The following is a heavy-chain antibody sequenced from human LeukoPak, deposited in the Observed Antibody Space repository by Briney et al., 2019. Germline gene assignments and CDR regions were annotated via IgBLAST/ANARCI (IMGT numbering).Heavy chain of an antibody. V-gene: IGHV3-30*03. Sequence: GRSLRLSCAASGFTFSSYGMHWVRQAPGKGLEWVAVISYDGSNKYYADSVKGRFTISRDNSKNTPYLQMNSLRAEDTAVYYCAAPLRWGEYFQHWGQGTLVTVSS. CDR2: ISYDGSNK. D-gene: IGHD4-23*01. CDR1: GFTFSSYG. CDR3: AAPLRWGEYFQH. J-gene: IGHJ1*01.